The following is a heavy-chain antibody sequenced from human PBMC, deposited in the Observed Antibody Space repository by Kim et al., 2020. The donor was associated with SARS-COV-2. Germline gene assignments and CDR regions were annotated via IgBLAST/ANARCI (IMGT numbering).Heavy chain of an antibody. V-gene: IGHV1-18*04. CDR3: ARDTTAHDYYFGMDV. J-gene: IGHJ6*02. CDR1: GYTFTSYG. CDR2: ISVYNGNT. D-gene: IGHD4-4*01. Sequence: ASVKVSCKASGYTFTSYGISWVRQAPGQGLEWMGWISVYNGNTNYPQKPQGRVTMTTDTSTSTAYMELRSLRSDDRATYYCARDTTAHDYYFGMDVWGQGTTVTVSS.